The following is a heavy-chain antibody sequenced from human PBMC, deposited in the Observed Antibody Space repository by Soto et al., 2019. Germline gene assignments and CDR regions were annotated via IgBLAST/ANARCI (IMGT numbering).Heavy chain of an antibody. Sequence: GGSLRLSCESSGFSFEIYHMNWVRQAPGKGLEWVSSISSNSDSIFSGDSVKGRFTISRDNSKNTLYLQMNSLRPEDTAVYYCARDQGIATPSGGYYYYGMDVWGQGTTVTVSS. J-gene: IGHJ6*02. CDR3: ARDQGIATPSGGYYYYGMDV. CDR1: GFSFEIYH. D-gene: IGHD6-6*01. V-gene: IGHV3-21*01. CDR2: ISSNSDSI.